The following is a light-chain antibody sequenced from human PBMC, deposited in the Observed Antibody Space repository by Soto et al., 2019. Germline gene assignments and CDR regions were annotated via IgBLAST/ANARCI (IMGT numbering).Light chain of an antibody. J-gene: IGKJ1*01. CDR3: QQYGSSPWT. Sequence: ETVLTQSPGTVSLSPGERATLSCRAIQSVSSSYLAWYRQKPGQTPRLLIYAASSRATGIPDRFSGSGSGTDFNFTISRLEPEDFAVYYCQQYGSSPWTFGQGTKVDIK. V-gene: IGKV3-20*01. CDR1: QSVSSSY. CDR2: AAS.